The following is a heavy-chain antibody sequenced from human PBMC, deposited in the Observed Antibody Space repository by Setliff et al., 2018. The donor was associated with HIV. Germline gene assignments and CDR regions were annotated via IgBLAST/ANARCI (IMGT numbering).Heavy chain of an antibody. D-gene: IGHD6-13*01. CDR2: IRGSGSST. J-gene: IGHJ5*02. CDR3: ARSSSWYVEWFDP. CDR1: GFTFNTYA. V-gene: IGHV3-23*01. Sequence: GGSLRLSCAASGFTFNTYAMNWVRQAPGKGLEWVSGIRGSGSSTYYADSVKGRFTISRDNSKNTHYLEMNSLRVEDTAVYHCARSSSWYVEWFDPWGQGTLVTVSS.